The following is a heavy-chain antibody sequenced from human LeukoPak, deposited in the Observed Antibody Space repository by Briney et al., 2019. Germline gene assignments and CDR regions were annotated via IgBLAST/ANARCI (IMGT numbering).Heavy chain of an antibody. CDR2: SKYDGTSA. CDR1: GFSLSGYW. J-gene: IGHJ4*02. V-gene: IGHV3-74*03. Sequence: GGSLRLSCAASGFSLSGYWVHWVRQAPGKGLVWVSRSKYDGTSATYADSVKGRFTVSRDNAKNMLYLQMNSLRVEDTAVYYCAKSDYFDYWGQGTLVTVSS. CDR3: AKSDYFDY.